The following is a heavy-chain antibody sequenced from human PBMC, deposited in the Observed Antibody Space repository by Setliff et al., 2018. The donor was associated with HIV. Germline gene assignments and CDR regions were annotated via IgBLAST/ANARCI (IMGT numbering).Heavy chain of an antibody. CDR2: IYHSGTT. V-gene: IGHV4-38-2*02. Sequence: PSETLSLTCTVSGYPISSGYYWGWIRQPPGKGLEWIGSIYHSGTTYYNPSLKSRVTISVDTSKIQFSLKLSSATAADTAVYYCARRLQFLEFLHGVGGLDVWGQGTTVTVSS. CDR3: ARRLQFLEFLHGVGGLDV. CDR1: GYPISSGYY. D-gene: IGHD3-3*01. J-gene: IGHJ6*02.